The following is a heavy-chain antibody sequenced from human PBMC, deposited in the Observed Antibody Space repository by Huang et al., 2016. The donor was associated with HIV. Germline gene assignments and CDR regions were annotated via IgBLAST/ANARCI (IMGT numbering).Heavy chain of an antibody. CDR3: ATVDYYDTSGPQRGYFDN. V-gene: IGHV1-69*01. Sequence: QVQLVQSGAEVKKPGSSVKVSCKASGGSFRNFAVGWVRQAPGQGLECKGGIIHTLGTANYPQKLQGRVMIIEDESTSTAYMELSSLRSEDTAVYYCATVDYYDTSGPQRGYFDNWGQGTLVTVSS. CDR1: GGSFRNFA. CDR2: IIHTLGTA. J-gene: IGHJ4*02. D-gene: IGHD3-22*01.